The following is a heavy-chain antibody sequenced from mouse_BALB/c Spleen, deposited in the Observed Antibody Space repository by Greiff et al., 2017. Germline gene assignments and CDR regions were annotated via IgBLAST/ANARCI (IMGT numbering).Heavy chain of an antibody. D-gene: IGHD2-3*01. J-gene: IGHJ3*01. CDR2: IWSGGST. CDR3: ARSGDGYYSWFAY. CDR1: GFSLTSYG. Sequence: QVQLKESGPGLVQPSQSLSITCTVSGFSLTSYGVHWVRQSPGKGLEWLGVIWSGGSTDYNAAFISRLSISKDNSKSQVFFKMNSLQADDTAIYYCARSGDGYYSWFAYWGQGTLVTVSA. V-gene: IGHV2-4-1*01.